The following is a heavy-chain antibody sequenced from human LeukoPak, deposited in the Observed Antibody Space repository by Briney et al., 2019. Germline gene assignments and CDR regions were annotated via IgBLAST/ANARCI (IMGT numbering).Heavy chain of an antibody. CDR2: ISAYNGNT. V-gene: IGHV1-18*01. CDR3: VRDLGIDTSMIFFDY. J-gene: IGHJ4*02. D-gene: IGHD5-18*01. CDR1: GYTFTDFG. Sequence: ASVKVSCKASGYTFTDFGVSWVRQAPGQGLEWMGWISAYNGNTNYVQKFQGRVTMTTDISTSTAYMELRSLRSDDTAVFYCVRDLGIDTSMIFFDYWGRGTRVTVSS.